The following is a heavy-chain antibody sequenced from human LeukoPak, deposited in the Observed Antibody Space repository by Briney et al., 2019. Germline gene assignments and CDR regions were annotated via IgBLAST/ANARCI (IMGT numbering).Heavy chain of an antibody. D-gene: IGHD4-11*01. CDR1: GYTLTELS. J-gene: IGHJ4*02. CDR3: ATRTTLRSGIDY. Sequence: ASVKVSCKVSGYTLTELSMHWVRQAPGKGLEWMGGFDPEDGEAIYAQKFQGRVTMTEDTSTDTAYMELSSLRSEDTAVYYCATRTTLRSGIDYWGQGTLVTVSS. V-gene: IGHV1-24*01. CDR2: FDPEDGEA.